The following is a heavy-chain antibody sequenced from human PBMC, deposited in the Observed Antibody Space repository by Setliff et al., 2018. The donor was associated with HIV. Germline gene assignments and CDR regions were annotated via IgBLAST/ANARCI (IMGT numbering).Heavy chain of an antibody. CDR3: SKVSEHRTSSGSFYYYMDV. Sequence: SVNVSCKASGGTFNINAVTWVRQAPGQGLEWVGAIIPLFGTANYAQKFQGRVTITADDSTSTVYMEVRSLRSADTAVYYCSKVSEHRTSSGSFYYYMDVWGEGTTVTVSS. V-gene: IGHV1-69*13. J-gene: IGHJ6*03. CDR1: GGTFNINA. CDR2: IIPLFGTA. D-gene: IGHD6-6*01.